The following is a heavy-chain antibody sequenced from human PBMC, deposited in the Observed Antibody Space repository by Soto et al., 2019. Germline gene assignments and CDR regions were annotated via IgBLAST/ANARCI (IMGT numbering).Heavy chain of an antibody. J-gene: IGHJ4*02. D-gene: IGHD3-3*01. CDR2: IIPIFGTA. CDR3: ASARRSRVFRVIAY. V-gene: IGHV1-69*01. Sequence: QVQLVQSVAEVKKPGSSVKVSCKASGGTFSSYAISWVRQAPGQGLEWMGGIIPIFGTANYAQKFQGRVTSTADEFTGTAYRELSSLRSEDTAVYYCASARRSRVFRVIAYWGQGAMDSVCS. CDR1: GGTFSSYA.